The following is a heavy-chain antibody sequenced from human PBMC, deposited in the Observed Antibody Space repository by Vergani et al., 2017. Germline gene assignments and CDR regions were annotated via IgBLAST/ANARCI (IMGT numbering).Heavy chain of an antibody. V-gene: IGHV4-31*03. J-gene: IGHJ6*02. Sequence: QVQLQESGPGLVKPSQTLSLTCTDSGGSISSGGYYWSWIRQHPGKGLEWIGYIYYSGSTNYNPSLKSRVTISVDTSKNQFSLKLSSVTAADTAVYYCARVRAAGYFSPYGMDVWGQGTTVTVSS. D-gene: IGHD6-19*01. CDR2: IYYSGST. CDR1: GGSISSGGYY. CDR3: ARVRAAGYFSPYGMDV.